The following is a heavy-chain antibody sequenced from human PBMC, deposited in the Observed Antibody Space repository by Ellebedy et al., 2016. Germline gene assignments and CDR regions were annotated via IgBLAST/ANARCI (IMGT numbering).Heavy chain of an antibody. CDR3: RHGHYADY. CDR1: GFSFSNYF. D-gene: IGHD3/OR15-3a*01. V-gene: IGHV3-23*01. Sequence: GGSLRLXCATSGFSFSNYFMTWIRRAPGKGLEWVATISGAGYTTFFADSVKGRFTISRDNSKNTLYLQMNDLRVEDTALYYCRHGHYADYWGQGTLVTVSS. CDR2: ISGAGYTT. J-gene: IGHJ4*02.